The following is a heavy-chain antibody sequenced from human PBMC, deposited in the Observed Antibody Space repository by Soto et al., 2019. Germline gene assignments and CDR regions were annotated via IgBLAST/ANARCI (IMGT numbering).Heavy chain of an antibody. CDR2: ISGRGDDT. J-gene: IGHJ4*02. CDR3: GRAQPTYSSSYFDC. D-gene: IGHD3-22*01. CDR1: GFTFSSYA. V-gene: IGHV3-23*01. Sequence: EVQLLESGGDLVQPGGSLRLSCAASGFTFSSYAMSWVRQAPGKGLEWVSTISGRGDDTYYTDSVKGRFTISRDNSKNTLYVHMNSLRAEDTAVYYCGRAQPTYSSSYFDCWGQGTLVTVSS.